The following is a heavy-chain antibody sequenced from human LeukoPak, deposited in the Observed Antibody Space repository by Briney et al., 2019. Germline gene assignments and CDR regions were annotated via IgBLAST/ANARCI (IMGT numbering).Heavy chain of an antibody. D-gene: IGHD6-19*01. CDR3: ARARGYSSGWYHGYFDY. J-gene: IGHJ4*02. CDR2: ISSGSSYI. V-gene: IGHV3-21*01. Sequence: GGSLRLSCAASGFTFSSYSMNWVRQAPGKGLEWVSSISSGSSYIYYADSVKGRFTISRDNAKNSLYLQMNSLRAEDTAVYYCARARGYSSGWYHGYFDYWGQGTLVTVSS. CDR1: GFTFSSYS.